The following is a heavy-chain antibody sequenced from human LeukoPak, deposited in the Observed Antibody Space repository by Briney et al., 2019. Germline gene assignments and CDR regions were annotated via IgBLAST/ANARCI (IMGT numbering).Heavy chain of an antibody. CDR1: GGTFSSYA. CDR2: IIPIFGTA. CDR3: ASDYYDSSGYYYFDY. D-gene: IGHD3-22*01. V-gene: IGHV1-69*13. J-gene: IGHJ4*02. Sequence: SVKVSCKASGGTFSSYAISWVRQAPGQGLEWMGGIIPIFGTANYAQKFQGRVTITADESTSTAYMELSSLRSEDTAVYYCASDYYDSSGYYYFDYWGQGTLVTVSS.